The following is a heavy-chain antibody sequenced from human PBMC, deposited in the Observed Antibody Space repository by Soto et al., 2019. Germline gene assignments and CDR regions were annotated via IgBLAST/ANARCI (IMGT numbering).Heavy chain of an antibody. D-gene: IGHD6-19*01. CDR3: ARDPSGWSLNGLDV. Sequence: QVDLVQSGAEVKKPGASVTISCKASGSAITRYYIHWVRQAPGRGLEWMGIINPGGGSASYAQKFHHRVTIDKDTSTGTVYMDLRSLRTEDTAVYYCARDPSGWSLNGLDVWGQGTTVNVSS. J-gene: IGHJ6*02. CDR1: GSAITRYY. V-gene: IGHV1-46*01. CDR2: INPGGGSA.